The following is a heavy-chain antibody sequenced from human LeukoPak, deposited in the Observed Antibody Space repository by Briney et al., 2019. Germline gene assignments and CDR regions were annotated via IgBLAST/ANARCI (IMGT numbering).Heavy chain of an antibody. CDR3: ARLLVPIVVVTAQGGAFDI. J-gene: IGHJ3*02. Sequence: PGGSLRLSCAASGFTFSSYAMSWVRQAPGKGLEWVSGISGTGGYTYYADSVKGRFTISRDNSKNTLYVQMNSLRAEDTAIYYCARLLVPIVVVTAQGGAFDIWGQGTMVTVSS. CDR1: GFTFSSYA. D-gene: IGHD2-21*02. V-gene: IGHV3-23*01. CDR2: ISGTGGYT.